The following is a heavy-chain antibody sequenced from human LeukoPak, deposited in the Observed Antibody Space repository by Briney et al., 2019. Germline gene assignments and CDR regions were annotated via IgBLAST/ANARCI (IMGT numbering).Heavy chain of an antibody. CDR2: IYHSGST. D-gene: IGHD6-13*01. CDR1: GYSISSGYY. CDR3: ARHRAAAGLIDY. V-gene: IGHV4-38-2*01. Sequence: PSETLSLTCAVSGYSISSGYYWGWIRQPPGKGLEWIGSIYHSGSTYYNPSLKSRVTISVDTSKNQFSLKLSSVTAADTAVYYCARHRAAAGLIDYWGQGTLVTVPS. J-gene: IGHJ4*02.